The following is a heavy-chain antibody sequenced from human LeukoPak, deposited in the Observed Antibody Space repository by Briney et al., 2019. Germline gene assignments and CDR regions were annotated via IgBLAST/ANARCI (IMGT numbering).Heavy chain of an antibody. V-gene: IGHV1-18*01. CDR3: ARDRLRYCSGGSCAVPDY. D-gene: IGHD2-15*01. CDR1: GYTFTSYG. Sequence: ASVKVSCKASGYTFTSYGISWVRQAPGQGLEWMGWISAYNGNTNYAQKLQGRVTMTTDTSTSTAYMELRSLRSDDTAVYYCARDRLRYCSGGSCAVPDYWGQGTLVTVSS. J-gene: IGHJ4*02. CDR2: ISAYNGNT.